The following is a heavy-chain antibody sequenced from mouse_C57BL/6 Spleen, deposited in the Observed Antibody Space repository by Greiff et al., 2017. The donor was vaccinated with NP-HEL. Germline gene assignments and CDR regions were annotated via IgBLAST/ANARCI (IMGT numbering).Heavy chain of an antibody. Sequence: VKLVESGPELVKPGASVKISCKASGYAFSSSWMNWVKQRPGKGLEWIGRIYPGDGDTNYNGKFKGKATLTADKSSSTAYMQLSSLTSEDSAVYFCARSGVITTVVATDYFDYWGQGTTLTVSS. D-gene: IGHD1-1*01. CDR2: IYPGDGDT. V-gene: IGHV1-82*01. CDR3: ARSGVITTVVATDYFDY. J-gene: IGHJ2*01. CDR1: GYAFSSSW.